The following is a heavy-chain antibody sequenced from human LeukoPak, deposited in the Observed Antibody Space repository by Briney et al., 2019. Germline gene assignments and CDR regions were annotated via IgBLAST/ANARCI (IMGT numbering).Heavy chain of an antibody. CDR1: GGSISSDY. D-gene: IGHD3-22*01. CDR3: AQIRPSTYYDSSGSFDY. Sequence: SETLSLTCTLSGGSISSDYWSWIRQPPGKGLEWIGYIYYTGSTHYNPSLKSRVTISLDTSENQFSLKLSSVTAADTAVYYCAQIRPSTYYDSSGSFDYWGQGTLVTVSS. V-gene: IGHV4-59*08. CDR2: IYYTGST. J-gene: IGHJ4*02.